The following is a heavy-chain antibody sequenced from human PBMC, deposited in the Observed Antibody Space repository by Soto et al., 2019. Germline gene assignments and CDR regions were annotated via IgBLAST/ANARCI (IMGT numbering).Heavy chain of an antibody. CDR1: GYSFTDNA. CDR2: INAGNGEI. D-gene: IGHD2-8*02. CDR3: ARDCTGGTCQSRYDY. V-gene: IGHV1-3*01. Sequence: ASVKVSCKASGYSFTDNAIHWVRQAPGQRLEWMGWINAGNGEIRYSQNFQDRVTITKDPSATTAYMELSSLRSEDTAVYFCARDCTGGTCQSRYDYWGQGTLVTVSS. J-gene: IGHJ4*02.